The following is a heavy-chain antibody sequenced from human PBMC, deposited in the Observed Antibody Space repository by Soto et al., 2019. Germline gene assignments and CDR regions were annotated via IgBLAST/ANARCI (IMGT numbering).Heavy chain of an antibody. J-gene: IGHJ3*02. Sequence: ASVKGSCKASGGTFSSYAIGWVRQATGQGLEWMGWMNPNSGNTGYAQKFQGRVTMTRNTSISTAYMELSSLRSEDTAAYYCARGTRYFDWLSEGAFDIWGQGTMVTVSS. CDR2: MNPNSGNT. V-gene: IGHV1-8*02. D-gene: IGHD3-9*01. CDR3: ARGTRYFDWLSEGAFDI. CDR1: GGTFSSYA.